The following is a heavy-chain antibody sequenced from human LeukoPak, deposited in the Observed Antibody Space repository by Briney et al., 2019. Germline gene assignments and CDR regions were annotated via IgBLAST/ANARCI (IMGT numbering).Heavy chain of an antibody. V-gene: IGHV4-30-4*01. Sequence: SETLSLTCTVSGGSISSGDYPWAWIRQSPGRDLEWIGYMSQSGNTFYTPSLKSRLSISSHTPKNPFSLRLRSVTAADTAVYYCARELIFGPGIFDSWGQGTLVIVSS. CDR3: ARELIFGPGIFDS. D-gene: IGHD3/OR15-3a*01. CDR2: MSQSGNT. CDR1: GGSISSGDYP. J-gene: IGHJ4*02.